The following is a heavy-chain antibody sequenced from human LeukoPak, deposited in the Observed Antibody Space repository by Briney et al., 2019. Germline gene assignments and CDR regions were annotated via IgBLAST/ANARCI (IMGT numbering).Heavy chain of an antibody. J-gene: IGHJ4*02. V-gene: IGHV3-30*01. CDR2: ISYDGSNK. D-gene: IGHD3-22*01. Sequence: GRSLRLSCAASGFTFSSYAMHGARQAPGKGLEGGAVISYDGSNKYYADSVKGRFTISKDNSKNTLYLQMDSLRAEDTAVYFCARYSDNGGYYNFDYWGQGTLVTVSS. CDR3: ARYSDNGGYYNFDY. CDR1: GFTFSSYA.